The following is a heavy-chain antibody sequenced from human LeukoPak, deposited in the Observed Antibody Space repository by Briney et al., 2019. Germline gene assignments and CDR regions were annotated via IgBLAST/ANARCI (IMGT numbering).Heavy chain of an antibody. Sequence: GASVNVSCKASGYTFTGYYMHWVQQAPGQGLEWMGRINPNSGGTSYAQKFQGRVTMTRDTSISTAYMELSRLRSDDTAVYYCARDNVIRWGQGTLVTVSS. CDR2: INPNSGGT. CDR3: ARDNVIR. CDR1: GYTFTGYY. D-gene: IGHD3-16*02. V-gene: IGHV1-2*06. J-gene: IGHJ4*02.